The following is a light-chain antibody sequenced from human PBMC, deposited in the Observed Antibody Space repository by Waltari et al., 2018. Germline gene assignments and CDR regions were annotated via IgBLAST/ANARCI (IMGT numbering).Light chain of an antibody. Sequence: SYVLTQPPSVSVAPGETARITCGGNNIARNSVHWYRQRPGQAPVVVLSYDNDRAAGIPGRFSGSNSGKPATVTISRVEAWDEADYYCQVWDANTDPGVFGTGTEVTVL. J-gene: IGLJ1*01. CDR1: NIARNS. V-gene: IGLV3-21*01. CDR3: QVWDANTDPGV. CDR2: YDN.